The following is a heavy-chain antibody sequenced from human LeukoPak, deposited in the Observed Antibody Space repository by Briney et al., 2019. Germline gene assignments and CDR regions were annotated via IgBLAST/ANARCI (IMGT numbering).Heavy chain of an antibody. CDR2: ISSSSTHI. CDR1: GFTVSSNY. V-gene: IGHV3-21*01. Sequence: GGSLRLSCAASGFTVSSNYMSWVRQAPGKGLEWVSSISSSSTHIHYADSVRGRFTISRDNAKNSLYLQMNSLRVEDSAVYYCARDLCSSPSCYANDYWGQGTLVTVSS. D-gene: IGHD2-2*01. J-gene: IGHJ4*02. CDR3: ARDLCSSPSCYANDY.